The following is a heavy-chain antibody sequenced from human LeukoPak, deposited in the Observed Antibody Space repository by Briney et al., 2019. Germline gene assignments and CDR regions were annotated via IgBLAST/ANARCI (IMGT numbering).Heavy chain of an antibody. CDR3: AKDPPGITMVRGVIIPY. Sequence: SGGSLRLSCAASGFTFSTYGMNWVRQAPGKGLEWVGFTRYDGSNKYYADSVKGRFTISRDNSKNTLYLQMNSLRAEDTAVYYCAKDPPGITMVRGVIIPYWGQGTLVTVSS. CDR2: TRYDGSNK. V-gene: IGHV3-30*02. J-gene: IGHJ4*02. D-gene: IGHD3-10*01. CDR1: GFTFSTYG.